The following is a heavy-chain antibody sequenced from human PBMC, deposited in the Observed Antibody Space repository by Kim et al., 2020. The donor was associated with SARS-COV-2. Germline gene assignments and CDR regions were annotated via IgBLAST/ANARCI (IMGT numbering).Heavy chain of an antibody. V-gene: IGHV4-59*13. J-gene: IGHJ3*02. CDR2: IYYSGST. D-gene: IGHD3-22*01. CDR1: GCSISSYY. CDR3: AREGYYDSSGYYSHDAFEI. Sequence: SETLSLTCSVSGCSISSYYWSWIRQPPGKGLEWIGYIYYSGSTNYNPSLKSRVTISVDTSKKQLSLKLSSVTVADTAVYYCAREGYYDSSGYYSHDAFEIWGQGTMVTVSS.